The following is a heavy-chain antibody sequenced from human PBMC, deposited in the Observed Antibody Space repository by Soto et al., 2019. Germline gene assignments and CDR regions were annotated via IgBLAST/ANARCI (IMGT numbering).Heavy chain of an antibody. Sequence: ESGGGVVQPGRSLRLSCAASGFTFRSYGMHWVRQAPGKGLEWVAVIWYDGSNKYYADSVKGRFTISRDNSKNTLFLQLNSLRAEDTAVYYCTKDRSSTLDGMDVWGQGTTVTVSS. CDR3: TKDRSSTLDGMDV. J-gene: IGHJ6*02. D-gene: IGHD6-13*01. CDR1: GFTFRSYG. V-gene: IGHV3-33*06. CDR2: IWYDGSNK.